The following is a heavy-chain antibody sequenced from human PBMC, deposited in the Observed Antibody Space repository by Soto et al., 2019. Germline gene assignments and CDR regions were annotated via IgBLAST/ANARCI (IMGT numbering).Heavy chain of an antibody. V-gene: IGHV3-7*01. CDR1: GFTFSSYW. CDR2: IKQDGSEK. D-gene: IGHD6-25*01. CDR3: ARFTRGSSGDY. J-gene: IGHJ4*02. Sequence: GGSLRLSCAASGFTFSSYWMSWVRQAPGKGLEWVANIKQDGSEKYYVDSVKGRFTISRDNAKNSLYLQMNSLGAGDTAMYYCARFTRGSSGDYWGQGTLVTVSS.